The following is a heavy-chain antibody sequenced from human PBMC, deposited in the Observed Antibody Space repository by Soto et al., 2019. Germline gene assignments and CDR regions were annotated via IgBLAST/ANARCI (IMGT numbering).Heavy chain of an antibody. J-gene: IGHJ4*02. V-gene: IGHV1-24*01. D-gene: IGHD2-15*01. CDR3: ATLRYCGGGSCYPFDY. Sequence: ASVKVSFKVSGYTLTELSMHWLRQAPGKGLEWMGGFDPEDGETIYAQKFQGRVTMTEDTSTDTAYMELSSLRSEDTAVYYCATLRYCGGGSCYPFDYWGQGTLVTVSS. CDR2: FDPEDGET. CDR1: GYTLTELS.